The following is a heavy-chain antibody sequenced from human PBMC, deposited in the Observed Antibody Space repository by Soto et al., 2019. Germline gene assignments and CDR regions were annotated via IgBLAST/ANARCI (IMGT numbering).Heavy chain of an antibody. Sequence: QVHLVQSGAEVKKSGYSVKVSCKTSGGIFNSSGLSWVRQAPGQGPEWMGQIIPTFGSPKYAQKFQGRVTLTADESTNAAYMELSSLTSEDTAISYCAREKFSNYFDPWGQGTQVTVSS. CDR3: AREKFSNYFDP. J-gene: IGHJ5*02. CDR1: GGIFNSSG. CDR2: IIPTFGSP. V-gene: IGHV1-69*01.